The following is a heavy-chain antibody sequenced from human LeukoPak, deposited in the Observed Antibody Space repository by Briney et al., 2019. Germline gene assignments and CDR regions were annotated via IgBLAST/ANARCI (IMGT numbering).Heavy chain of an antibody. J-gene: IGHJ4*02. CDR1: GFTFSSYA. CDR2: ISYDGSNK. D-gene: IGHD6-13*01. V-gene: IGHV3-30-3*01. CDR3: ARVIGGKQQLVLDY. Sequence: SGGSLRLSCAASGFTFSSYAMHWVRQAPGKGLEWVAVISYDGSNKYYADSVKGRFTISRDNSKNTLYLQMNSLRAEDTAVYYCARVIGGKQQLVLDYWGQGTLVTVSS.